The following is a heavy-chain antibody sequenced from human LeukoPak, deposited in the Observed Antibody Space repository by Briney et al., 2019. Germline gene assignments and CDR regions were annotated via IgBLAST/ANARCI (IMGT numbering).Heavy chain of an antibody. J-gene: IGHJ3*02. V-gene: IGHV4-31*03. D-gene: IGHD1-14*01. CDR3: ARDRMDAFDI. CDR1: GGSISSGGYY. Sequence: SETLSLTCIVSGGSISSGGYYWSWIRQHPGKGLEWIGYIYYSGSTYYNPSLKSRVTISVDTSKNQFSLKLSSVTAADTAVYYCARDRMDAFDIWGQGTMVTVSS. CDR2: IYYSGST.